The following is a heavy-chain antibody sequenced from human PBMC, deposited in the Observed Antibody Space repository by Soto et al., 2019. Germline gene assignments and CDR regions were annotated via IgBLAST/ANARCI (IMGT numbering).Heavy chain of an antibody. CDR3: ARDATPSGSEGVDH. CDR1: GFTFSSYG. D-gene: IGHD1-26*01. J-gene: IGHJ4*02. V-gene: IGHV3-33*01. Sequence: QVQVVESGGGVVQPGRSLRLSCAASGFTFSSYGMHWVRQAPGKGLAWVAVIWYDASDKYYADSVKGRFTISRDNSKNTLYLQMNLLRAEDTGVYYCARDATPSGSEGVDHWGQGTLVTVSS. CDR2: IWYDASDK.